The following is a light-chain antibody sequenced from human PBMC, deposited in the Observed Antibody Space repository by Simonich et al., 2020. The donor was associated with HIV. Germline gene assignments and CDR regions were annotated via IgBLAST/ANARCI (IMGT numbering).Light chain of an antibody. V-gene: IGKV3-15*01. CDR2: DAS. J-gene: IGKJ1*01. CDR3: QQYNNWPRT. CDR1: QSVSSN. Sequence: EIVLTQSPGTLSLSPGEGATLSCRASQSVSSNYLAWYQQTPGLAPRLLIYDASTRATGIPARFSGSGSGTEFTLTINRMQSEDFAVYYCQQYNNWPRTFGLGTKVEMK.